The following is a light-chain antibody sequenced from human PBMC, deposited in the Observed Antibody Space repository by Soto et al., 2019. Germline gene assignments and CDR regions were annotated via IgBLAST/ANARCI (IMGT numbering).Light chain of an antibody. CDR1: QSISSY. CDR3: QQSYNTPLT. V-gene: IGKV1-39*01. CDR2: AAS. Sequence: DIQMTQSPSSLSACVGDRVTITCRASQSISSYLNWYQQKPGKAPKLLIYAASSLQSGVPSRFSGCGSGTDFTLTISSLQPEDFATYYCQQSYNTPLTFGGGTKVEIK. J-gene: IGKJ4*01.